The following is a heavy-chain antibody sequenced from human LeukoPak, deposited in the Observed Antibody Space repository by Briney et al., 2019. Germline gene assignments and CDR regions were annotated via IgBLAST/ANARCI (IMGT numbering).Heavy chain of an antibody. V-gene: IGHV3-53*01. CDR2: IYSGGST. J-gene: IGHJ4*02. D-gene: IGHD3-22*01. Sequence: GGSLRLSCAASGFTVSSNYMSWFRRAPGKGLEWVSVIYSGGSTYYADSVKGRFTISRDNSKNTLYLQMNSLRAEDTAVYYCARVSRGPHPYYYDSSGYMDYWGQGTLVTVSS. CDR3: ARVSRGPHPYYYDSSGYMDY. CDR1: GFTVSSNY.